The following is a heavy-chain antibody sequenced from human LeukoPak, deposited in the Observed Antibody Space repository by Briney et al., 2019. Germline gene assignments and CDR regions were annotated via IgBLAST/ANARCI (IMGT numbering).Heavy chain of an antibody. CDR2: ISAYNGNT. D-gene: IGHD1-7*01. J-gene: IGHJ6*03. CDR1: GYTFTSYG. CDR3: AKYPEELELKLYYYYYYMDV. Sequence: ASVKVSCKASGYTFTSYGISWVRQAPGQGLEWMGWISAYNGNTNYAQKLQGRVTMTTDTSTSTAYMELRSLRSDDTAVYYCAKYPEELELKLYYYYYYMDVWGKGTTVTVSS. V-gene: IGHV1-18*01.